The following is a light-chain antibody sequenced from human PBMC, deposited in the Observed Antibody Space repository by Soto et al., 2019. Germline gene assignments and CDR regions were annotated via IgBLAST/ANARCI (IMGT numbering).Light chain of an antibody. Sequence: QSVLIQPPSASGTPGQRVTVSCSGGSSNIGSYTVNWYQQLPGTAPKLLIYSNNQRPSGVPDRFSGSKSGTSASLAISGLQSEDEADYYCAAWDDSLNGYVFGTGTKVTVL. CDR1: SSNIGSYT. J-gene: IGLJ1*01. V-gene: IGLV1-44*01. CDR2: SNN. CDR3: AAWDDSLNGYV.